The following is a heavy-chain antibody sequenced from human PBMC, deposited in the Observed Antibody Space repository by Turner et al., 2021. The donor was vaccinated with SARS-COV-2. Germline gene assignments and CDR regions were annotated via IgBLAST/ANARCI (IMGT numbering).Heavy chain of an antibody. CDR2: IKPKSRDK. CDR1: GNIFTGAS. D-gene: IGHD3-3*01. CDR3: AREPGSNFGVFTSGCFDL. J-gene: IGHJ5*02. Sequence: VQSGAGVKTPGASVLVGCKASGNIFTGASFHWVRQAPGQGLEWVGWIKPKSRDKIYGQNVQGRVTMTWDRSISTAYMEMRNLRPDDAAVYYCAREPGSNFGVFTSGCFDLWGQGTVVTVSS. V-gene: IGHV1-2*02.